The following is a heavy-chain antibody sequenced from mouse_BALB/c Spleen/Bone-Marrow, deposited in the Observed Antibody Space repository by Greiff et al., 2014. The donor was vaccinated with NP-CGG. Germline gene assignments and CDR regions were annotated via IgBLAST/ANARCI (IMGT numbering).Heavy chain of an antibody. J-gene: IGHJ2*01. CDR2: INPYNDAT. CDR1: GYTFTSYV. CDR3: AREGVDYFGY. V-gene: IGHV1-14*01. Sequence: EVQLVESGPELVKPGASVKMSCKASGYTFTSYVIHWVKQKPGQGLEWIGYINPYNDATKFIERFKGKATLTSDKSSSTAYMVLSSLTSEDSAVYYCAREGVDYFGYWGQGTTLTVSS.